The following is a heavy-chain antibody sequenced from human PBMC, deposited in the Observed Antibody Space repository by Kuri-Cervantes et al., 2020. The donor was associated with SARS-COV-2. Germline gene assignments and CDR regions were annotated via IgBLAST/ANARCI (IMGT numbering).Heavy chain of an antibody. CDR3: ARVRGSIASVGEEWFDP. V-gene: IGHV4-61*01. Sequence: SETLSLTCTVSDDSVSNDNHYWTWIRQPPGKGLEWIAYIHHSGYTNYNPSLKSRVTISTDTSKNQFSLKLSSVTAADTAVYYCARVRGSIASVGEEWFDPWGQGTLVTVSS. J-gene: IGHJ5*02. CDR1: DDSVSNDNHY. CDR2: IHHSGYT. D-gene: IGHD3-10*01.